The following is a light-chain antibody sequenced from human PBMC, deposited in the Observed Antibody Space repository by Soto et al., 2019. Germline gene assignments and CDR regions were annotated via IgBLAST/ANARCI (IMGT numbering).Light chain of an antibody. CDR3: QSYDSSRSGSGV. CDR1: SSNIGAGYD. V-gene: IGLV1-40*01. J-gene: IGLJ2*01. CDR2: GNS. Sequence: QSVLTQPPSVSGAPGQRVTISCTGSSSNIGAGYDVHWYQQLPGTAPKLLIYGNSNRPSGVPDRFSGSKSGTSASLAITGLQAEDEADDDGQSYDSSRSGSGVFGGGTKLTVL.